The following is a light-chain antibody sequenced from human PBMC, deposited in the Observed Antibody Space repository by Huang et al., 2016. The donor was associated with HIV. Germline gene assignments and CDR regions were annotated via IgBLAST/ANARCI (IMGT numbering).Light chain of an antibody. J-gene: IGKJ3*01. Sequence: DIQMPQSPSSLSAFVGDRVTITCRASQNIDTYLNWYQQKRGKAPKLLIYTASSLESGVPSRFSGSGSGTDFTLTISSLQPEDSATYYCQQSYSTLFTFGPGTKVDIK. CDR3: QQSYSTLFT. CDR1: QNIDTY. V-gene: IGKV1-39*01. CDR2: TAS.